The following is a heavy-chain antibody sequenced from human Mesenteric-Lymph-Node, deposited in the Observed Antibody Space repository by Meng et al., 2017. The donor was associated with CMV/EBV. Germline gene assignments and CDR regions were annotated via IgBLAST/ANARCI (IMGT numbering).Heavy chain of an antibody. CDR2: ISVHNGNT. CDR3: ARGGDDYGDYVIWFDP. D-gene: IGHD4-17*01. Sequence: ASVKVSCKASGYTFNTYGISWVRQAPGQGLEWMGWISVHNGNTKYAQRFQGRVTMTTDTSTSRAHMELRSLRSDDTAVYYCARGGDDYGDYVIWFDPWGQGTQVTVSS. V-gene: IGHV1-18*01. J-gene: IGHJ5*02. CDR1: GYTFNTYG.